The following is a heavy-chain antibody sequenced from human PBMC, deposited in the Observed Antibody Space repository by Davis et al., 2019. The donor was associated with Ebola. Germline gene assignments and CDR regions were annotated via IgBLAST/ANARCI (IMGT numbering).Heavy chain of an antibody. CDR2: INPNNGDT. J-gene: IGHJ4*02. CDR1: GYNFIAYY. D-gene: IGHD3-10*01. V-gene: IGHV1-2*02. Sequence: ASVKVSCKTSGYNFIAYYIHWVRQAPGQGLEWMGWINPNNGDTNYPQKFQDRVTMTRDTSVSTAYLELSSLRSDDTAVYYCAREGSLEVLDWGQGTPVTVSS. CDR3: AREGSLEVLD.